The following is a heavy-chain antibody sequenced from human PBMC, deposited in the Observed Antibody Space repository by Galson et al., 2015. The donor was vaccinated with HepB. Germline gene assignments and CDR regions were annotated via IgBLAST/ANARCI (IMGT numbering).Heavy chain of an antibody. J-gene: IGHJ4*02. D-gene: IGHD3-10*01. CDR2: ISISGNRA. CDR3: AKDRDGFGARNFDY. Sequence: SLRLSCAASGFTFSSYAMNWVRQAPGKGLAWVSGISISGNRAYYADFVKGRFTISRANSKNTLFLPMNSLRADDTAVYYCAKDRDGFGARNFDYWGQGTLVTVSS. CDR1: GFTFSSYA. V-gene: IGHV3-23*01.